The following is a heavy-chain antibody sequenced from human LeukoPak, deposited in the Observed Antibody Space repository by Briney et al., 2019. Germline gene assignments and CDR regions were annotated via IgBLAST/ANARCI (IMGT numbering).Heavy chain of an antibody. CDR2: VSGDGGTT. V-gene: IGHV3-64*01. D-gene: IGHD3-22*01. J-gene: IGHJ3*02. CDR1: GFTFSTHG. CDR3: ARDRPGSGFDPFDI. Sequence: QPGGSLRLSCAASGFTFSTHGMHWVRQAPGKGVEYVSGVSGDGGTTYYASSVKGRFTISRDNSKKTVYLLMDSLRPDDMAVYYCARDRPGSGFDPFDIWGQGTMVTVSS.